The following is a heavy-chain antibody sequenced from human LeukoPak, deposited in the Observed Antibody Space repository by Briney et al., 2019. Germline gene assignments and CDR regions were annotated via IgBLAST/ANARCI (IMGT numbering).Heavy chain of an antibody. D-gene: IGHD2-15*01. J-gene: IGHJ3*02. V-gene: IGHV3-21*01. CDR1: GFTFSSDS. CDR3: SRTGYFDI. CDR2: ISSSGNYI. Sequence: GGSLRLSCAASGFTFSSDSMTWVREAPGNGLEWVSSISSSGNYISYADSVKGRFTISRDNAKNSLSLQMNSLRAEDTAVFYCSRTGYFDIWGQGTMVTVSS.